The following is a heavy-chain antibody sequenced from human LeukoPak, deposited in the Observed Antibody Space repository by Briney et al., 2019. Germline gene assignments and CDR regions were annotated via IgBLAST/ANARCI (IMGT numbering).Heavy chain of an antibody. CDR2: IYYSGST. CDR1: GGSISSYY. CDR3: ARDAAYNWNRGYGMDV. Sequence: PSETLSLTCTVSGGSISSYYWSWIRQPPGKGLEWIGYIYYSGSTNYNPSLKSRVTISVDTSKNQFSLKLSSATAADTAVYYCARDAAYNWNRGYGMDVWGQGTTVTVSS. D-gene: IGHD1-20*01. J-gene: IGHJ6*02. V-gene: IGHV4-59*01.